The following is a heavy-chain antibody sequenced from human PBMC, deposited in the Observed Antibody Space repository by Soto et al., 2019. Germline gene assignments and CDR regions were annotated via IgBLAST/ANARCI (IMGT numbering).Heavy chain of an antibody. D-gene: IGHD2-8*01. V-gene: IGHV1-18*01. J-gene: IGHJ6*02. CDR2: ISAYNGNT. Sequence: ASVKVSCKASGYTFTSYGISWVRQAPGQGLEWMGWISAYNGNTNYAQKLQGRVTMTTDTSTSTAYMELRSLRSDDTAVYYCARVNGVSTTDWYYYGMDVWGQGTTVTVSS. CDR1: GYTFTSYG. CDR3: ARVNGVSTTDWYYYGMDV.